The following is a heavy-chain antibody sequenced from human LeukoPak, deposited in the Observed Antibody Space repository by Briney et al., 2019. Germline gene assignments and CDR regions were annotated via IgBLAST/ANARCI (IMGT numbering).Heavy chain of an antibody. V-gene: IGHV4-59*01. Sequence: SSESLSLTCIVSGGSISSDYWSWIRQPPGKGLEWIGYIHRSGGTDYNPSIKSRVTISMDASKNQFSLKLTSVTAADTAVYYCVRGFPVTQSFYFDYWGQGTLVPVSS. D-gene: IGHD4-17*01. J-gene: IGHJ4*02. CDR2: IHRSGGT. CDR1: GGSISSDY. CDR3: VRGFPVTQSFYFDY.